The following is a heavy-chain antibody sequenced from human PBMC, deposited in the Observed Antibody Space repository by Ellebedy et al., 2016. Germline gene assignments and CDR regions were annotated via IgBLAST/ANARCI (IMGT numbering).Heavy chain of an antibody. Sequence: GESLKISCAASGFTLNNYAMTWIRQAAGEGLEWVSAITGDTATTYYADSVKGRFTISRDNSKNRLYLQMNSLKVEDTATYYCANVGGSGTYYNGYWGQGTLVTVSS. D-gene: IGHD3-10*01. CDR2: ITGDTATT. J-gene: IGHJ4*02. CDR3: ANVGGSGTYYNGY. CDR1: GFTLNNYA. V-gene: IGHV3-23*01.